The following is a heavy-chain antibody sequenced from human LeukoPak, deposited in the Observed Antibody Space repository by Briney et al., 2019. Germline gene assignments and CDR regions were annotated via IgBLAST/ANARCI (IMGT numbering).Heavy chain of an antibody. J-gene: IGHJ4*02. D-gene: IGHD2-15*01. CDR3: AKVCCSGGSCYPVDY. Sequence: GGSLRLSCAASGFTFSSYAMSWVRQAPGKGLEWVSAISVSGGSTYYADSVKGRFTISRDNSKNTLYLQMNSLRAEDTAVYYCAKVCCSGGSCYPVDYWGQGTLVTVSS. V-gene: IGHV3-23*01. CDR2: ISVSGGST. CDR1: GFTFSSYA.